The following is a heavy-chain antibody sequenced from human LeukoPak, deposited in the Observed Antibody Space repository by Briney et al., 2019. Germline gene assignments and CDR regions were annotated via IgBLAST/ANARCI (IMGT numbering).Heavy chain of an antibody. V-gene: IGHV4-38-2*02. Sequence: SETLSLTCTVSGYSISSGYYWGWIRQPPGKGLEWIGNIYHSGSTYYNPSLKSRVTISVDTSKNQFSLKLSSVTAADTAVYYCAGIVGPRHDAFDIWGQGTMVTVSS. CDR1: GYSISSGYY. CDR3: AGIVGPRHDAFDI. CDR2: IYHSGST. D-gene: IGHD1-26*01. J-gene: IGHJ3*02.